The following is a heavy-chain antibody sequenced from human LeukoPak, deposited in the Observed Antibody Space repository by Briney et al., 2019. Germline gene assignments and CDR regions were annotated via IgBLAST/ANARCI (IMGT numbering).Heavy chain of an antibody. D-gene: IGHD4-11*01. Sequence: SVKVSCKASGGTFSSYTISWVRQAPGQGLEWMGRIIPIFGTANYAQKFQGRVTITTDESTSTAYMELSSLRSEDTAVYYCARDAYSTSYFDYWGQGTQVTVSS. V-gene: IGHV1-69*05. CDR2: IIPIFGTA. CDR3: ARDAYSTSYFDY. CDR1: GGTFSSYT. J-gene: IGHJ4*02.